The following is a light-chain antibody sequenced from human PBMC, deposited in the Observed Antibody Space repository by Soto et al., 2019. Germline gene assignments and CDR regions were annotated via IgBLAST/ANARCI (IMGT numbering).Light chain of an antibody. CDR3: LLSFRRV. CDR1: TGAVTSGHY. V-gene: IGLV7-46*01. Sequence: QAVVTQEPSLTVSPGGTVTLTCGSSTGAVTSGHYPYWFQQKPGQAPRTLIYDTSNKHSWTPARFSGSLLGGKTALTLSGAQPEDEAEYYCLLSFRRVFGGGTKLTVL. CDR2: DTS. J-gene: IGLJ2*01.